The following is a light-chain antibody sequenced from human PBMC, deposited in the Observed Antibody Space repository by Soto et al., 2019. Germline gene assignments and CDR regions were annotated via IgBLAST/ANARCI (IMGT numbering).Light chain of an antibody. CDR1: QSVLYSSNNKNY. CDR2: WSS. V-gene: IGKV4-1*01. Sequence: DIVMTQSPDSLAVSLGERATINCKSSQSVLYSSNNKNYLAWYQQKPGQPPKLIIYWSSTRESGVPDRFSGSGSGKDFTLTISILQAEDVAVYYCQQYYSTLTFGGGTKVEIK. J-gene: IGKJ4*01. CDR3: QQYYSTLT.